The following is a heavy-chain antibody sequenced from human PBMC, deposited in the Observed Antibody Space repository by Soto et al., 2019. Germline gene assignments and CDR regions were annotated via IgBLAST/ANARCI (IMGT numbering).Heavy chain of an antibody. CDR3: ANRGVDIFGLSD. V-gene: IGHV3-74*01. D-gene: IGHD3-3*02. CDR2: INTDGSST. Sequence: EVQLVESGGGLVQPGGSLRLSCAVSGFTFSSFWMHWVRQAPGEGLVWVSRINTDGSSTSYADSVKGRFTISRDNAKNTLYQNMNSPRVEDTVMFYYANRGVDIFGLSDWCQGALVTVST. J-gene: IGHJ4*02. CDR1: GFTFSSFW.